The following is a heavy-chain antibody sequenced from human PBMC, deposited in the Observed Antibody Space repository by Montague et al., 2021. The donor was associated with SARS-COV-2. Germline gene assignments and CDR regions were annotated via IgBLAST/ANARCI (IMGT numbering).Heavy chain of an antibody. J-gene: IGHJ4*02. V-gene: IGHV4-59*13. CDR3: ARDSHYYDSSGHFDY. Sequence: SETLSLTCTVSGGSISSYCWGWIWQPPRPGLEWIWYIYYSGSTNYNPSLKIRVTISVDTSKNQFSLKLSSVTAADTAVYYCARDSHYYDSSGHFDYWDQGTLVTVSS. CDR1: GGSISSYC. CDR2: IYYSGST. D-gene: IGHD3-22*01.